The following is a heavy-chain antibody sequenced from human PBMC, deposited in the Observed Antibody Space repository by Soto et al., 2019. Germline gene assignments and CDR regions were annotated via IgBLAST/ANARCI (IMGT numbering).Heavy chain of an antibody. CDR1: GGSISSSSYY. CDR2: IYYSGST. Sequence: QLQLQESGPGLVKPSETLSLTCTVSGGSISSSSYYWGWIRQPPGKGLEWIGSIYYSGSTYYNPSLKSRVTISVDTSKNQFSLKLSSVTAADTAVYYCARHRLSSSNFDYWGQGTLVTVSS. CDR3: ARHRLSSSNFDY. D-gene: IGHD6-13*01. V-gene: IGHV4-39*01. J-gene: IGHJ4*02.